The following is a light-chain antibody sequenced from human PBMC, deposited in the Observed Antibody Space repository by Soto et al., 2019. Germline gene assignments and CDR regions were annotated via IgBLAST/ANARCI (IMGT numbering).Light chain of an antibody. Sequence: MSLAPVSLTVKTGAHTPLSARASQSVSSNLAWYQQKPGQANRLLIYGASTRATGIPARFSGSGSGTEFTLTISSLQSEEFAVYYCKQYNNWPQTFGQGANV. CDR2: GAS. V-gene: IGKV3-15*01. J-gene: IGKJ1*01. CDR1: QSVSSN. CDR3: KQYNNWPQT.